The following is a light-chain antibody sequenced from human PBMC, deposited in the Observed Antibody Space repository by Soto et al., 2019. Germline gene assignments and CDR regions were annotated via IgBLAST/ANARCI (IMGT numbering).Light chain of an antibody. CDR3: QQYGSSPRRT. CDR1: QSVSSSY. J-gene: IGKJ1*01. CDR2: GAS. Sequence: EIVLTQSPGTRSLSAGERATLSCRASQSVSSSYLAWYQQKPGQAPRLLIYGASSRATGIPDRFSGSGSGTDFTLTISRLETADFAVYYCQQYGSSPRRTFGQGTKVDIK. V-gene: IGKV3-20*01.